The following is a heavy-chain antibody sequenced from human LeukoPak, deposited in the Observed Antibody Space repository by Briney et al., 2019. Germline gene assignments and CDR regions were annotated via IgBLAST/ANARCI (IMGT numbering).Heavy chain of an antibody. CDR3: ARLGYYFHSSGYYYMDY. CDR2: IYPGDSDT. J-gene: IGHJ4*02. D-gene: IGHD3-22*01. Sequence: PGESLKISCMGSGYSFTSYWIGWVRQMPGKGLEWMGIIYPGDSDTRYSPSFQGQVTISADKSISTAYLQWSSLKASDTAMYYCARLGYYFHSSGYYYMDYWGQGTLVTVSS. CDR1: GYSFTSYW. V-gene: IGHV5-51*01.